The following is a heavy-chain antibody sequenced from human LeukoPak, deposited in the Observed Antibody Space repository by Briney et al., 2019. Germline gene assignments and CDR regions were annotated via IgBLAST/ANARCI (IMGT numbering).Heavy chain of an antibody. V-gene: IGHV3-23*01. CDR3: AKDRDYSASGNYYYYYFDS. D-gene: IGHD3-10*01. CDR2: ISGYGGTT. J-gene: IGHJ4*02. Sequence: PGGSLRLSCAASGFTFSTYDMNWFRQAPGKGLEWVSAISGYGGTTYYADSVKGRFTISRDNSKNTLYLQMNSLRAEDTAVYYCAKDRDYSASGNYYYYYFDSWGQGTLVTVSS. CDR1: GFTFSTYD.